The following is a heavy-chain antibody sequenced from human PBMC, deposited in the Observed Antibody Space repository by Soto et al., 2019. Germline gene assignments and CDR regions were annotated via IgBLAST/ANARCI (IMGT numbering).Heavy chain of an antibody. V-gene: IGHV1-69*02. CDR2: IIPILGIA. Sequence: QVQLVQSGAEVKKPGSSVKVSCKASGGTFSSYTISWVRQAPGQGLEWMGRIIPILGIANYAQKFQGRVTITADKSTSTAYRELSSLRSEDTAVYYCASGAYYYGSGRIMDVWGKGTTVTVSS. CDR1: GGTFSSYT. D-gene: IGHD3-10*01. CDR3: ASGAYYYGSGRIMDV. J-gene: IGHJ6*04.